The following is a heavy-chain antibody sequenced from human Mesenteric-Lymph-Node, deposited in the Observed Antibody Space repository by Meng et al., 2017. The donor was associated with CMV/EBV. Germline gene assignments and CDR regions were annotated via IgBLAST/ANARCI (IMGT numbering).Heavy chain of an antibody. Sequence: SGYSFTTFAINWVPQAPGQGLEWMGWINTNAGNPTYDQGFTERFVFSLDTSVSTAYLQISSLKAEDTAVYYCTRYYYGSGTYSGFGHWGQGTLVTVSS. J-gene: IGHJ4*02. CDR2: INTNAGNP. D-gene: IGHD3-10*01. CDR1: GYSFTTFA. V-gene: IGHV7-4-1*02. CDR3: TRYYYGSGTYSGFGH.